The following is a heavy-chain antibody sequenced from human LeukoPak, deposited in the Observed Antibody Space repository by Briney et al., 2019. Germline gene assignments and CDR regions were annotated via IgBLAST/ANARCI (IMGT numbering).Heavy chain of an antibody. V-gene: IGHV1-46*01. CDR3: ARDPYYDFWSGWTGSYYYMDV. CDR1: GYTFTGYY. Sequence: ASVKVSCKASGYTFTGYYMHWVRQAPGQGLEWMGIINPSGGSTSYAQKVQGRVTMTRDMSTSTVYMELSSLRSEDTAVYYCARDPYYDFWSGWTGSYYYMDVWGKGTTVTVSS. J-gene: IGHJ6*03. CDR2: INPSGGST. D-gene: IGHD3-3*01.